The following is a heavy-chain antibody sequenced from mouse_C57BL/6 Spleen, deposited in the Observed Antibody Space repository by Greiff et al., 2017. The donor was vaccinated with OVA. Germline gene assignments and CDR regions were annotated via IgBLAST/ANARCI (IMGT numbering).Heavy chain of an antibody. J-gene: IGHJ2*01. CDR1: GYTFTSYW. CDR2: IDPSDSYT. CDR3: ARIRQSGGYFDY. D-gene: IGHD3-2*02. V-gene: IGHV1-50*01. Sequence: QVQLQQPGAELVKPGASVKLSCKASGYTFTSYWMQWVKQRPGQGLEWIGEIDPSDSYTNYNQKFTGKATLTVDTSSSTAYMQLSSLTSEDSAVYYCARIRQSGGYFDYWGQGTTLTVSS.